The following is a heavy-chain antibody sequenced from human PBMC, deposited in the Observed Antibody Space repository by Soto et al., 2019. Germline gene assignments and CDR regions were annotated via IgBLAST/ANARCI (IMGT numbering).Heavy chain of an antibody. CDR3: ARPRDARWAFAV. J-gene: IGHJ3*01. V-gene: IGHV4-39*01. D-gene: IGHD1-26*01. Sequence: SATLSLTCTVSGDSMAISDFLWGWLRQPPGKRLEWIGGIYKSGLADYNPSLRRRASVSGDASRNQLFLNLTSMTAADTAIYNCARPRDARWAFAVWGQGRFVTV. CDR1: GDSMAISDFL. CDR2: IYKSGLA.